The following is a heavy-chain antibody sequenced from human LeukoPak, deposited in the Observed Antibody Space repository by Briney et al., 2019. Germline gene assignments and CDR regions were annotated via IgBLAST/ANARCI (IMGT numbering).Heavy chain of an antibody. D-gene: IGHD3-3*01. CDR3: ARDPYYDCCGGVFDP. CDR2: INPNSGGT. V-gene: IGHV1-2*02. Sequence: ASVKVSCKASGYTFTGYYMHWVRQAPGQGLEWMGWINPNSGGTNYAQKFQGRVTMTRDTSISTAYMELSRLRSDDTAVYYCARDPYYDCCGGVFDPWGQGTLVTVSS. J-gene: IGHJ5*02. CDR1: GYTFTGYY.